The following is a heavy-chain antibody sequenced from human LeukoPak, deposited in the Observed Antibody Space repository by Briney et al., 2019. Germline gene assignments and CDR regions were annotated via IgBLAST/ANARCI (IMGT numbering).Heavy chain of an antibody. CDR1: GFTFSSYA. J-gene: IGHJ6*02. Sequence: GGSLRLSCAASGFTFSSYAMGWVRQAPGKGLEWVSAISGSGGSTYYADSVKGRFTISRDNSKNTLYLQMNSLRAEDTAVYYCAKTINDFWSGYYYYYGMDVWGQGTTVTVSS. CDR2: ISGSGGST. D-gene: IGHD3-3*01. CDR3: AKTINDFWSGYYYYYGMDV. V-gene: IGHV3-23*01.